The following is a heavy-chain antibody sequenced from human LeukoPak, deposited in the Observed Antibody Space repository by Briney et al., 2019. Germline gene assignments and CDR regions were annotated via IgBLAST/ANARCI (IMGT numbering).Heavy chain of an antibody. J-gene: IGHJ4*02. V-gene: IGHV1-2*02. D-gene: IGHD6-6*01. CDR1: GYTFTGYY. CDR2: INPNSVGT. CDR3: ARLYSSSNFDY. Sequence: ASVKVSCKASGYTFTGYYMHWVRQAPGQRLEWMGWINPNSVGTNYAQKFQGRVTMTRDTSISTAYMELSRLRSDDTAVYYCARLYSSSNFDYWGQGTLVTVSS.